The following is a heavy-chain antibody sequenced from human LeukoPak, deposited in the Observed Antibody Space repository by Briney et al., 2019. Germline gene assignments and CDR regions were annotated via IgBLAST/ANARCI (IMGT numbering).Heavy chain of an antibody. CDR3: ATGGLVSPEGAFDI. Sequence: ASVKVSCKVSGYTLTELSMHWVRQAPGKGLEWMGGFDPEDGETIYAQKFQGRVTMTEDTSTDTAYMELSSLRSEDTAVYYCATGGLVSPEGAFDIWGQGTMVTVSS. CDR1: GYTLTELS. CDR2: FDPEDGET. D-gene: IGHD3/OR15-3a*01. V-gene: IGHV1-24*01. J-gene: IGHJ3*02.